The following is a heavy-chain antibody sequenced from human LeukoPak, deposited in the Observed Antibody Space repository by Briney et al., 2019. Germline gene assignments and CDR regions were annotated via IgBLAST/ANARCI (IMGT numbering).Heavy chain of an antibody. D-gene: IGHD3-16*02. CDR1: GGSFSGYY. Sequence: SETLSLTCAVYGGSFSGYYWSWICQPPGKGLEWIGEINHSGSTNYNPSLKSRVTISVDTSKNQFSLKLSSVTAADTAVYYCARGNPKNDYIWGSYRSWFDPWGQGTLVTVSS. CDR3: ARGNPKNDYIWGSYRSWFDP. V-gene: IGHV4-34*01. CDR2: INHSGST. J-gene: IGHJ5*02.